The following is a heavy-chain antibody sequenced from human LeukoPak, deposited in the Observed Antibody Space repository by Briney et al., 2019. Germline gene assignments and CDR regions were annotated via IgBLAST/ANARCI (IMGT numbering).Heavy chain of an antibody. CDR1: GYTFTGYY. CDR3: ARAGVWDYNDSSGYHNGAFDI. J-gene: IGHJ3*02. V-gene: IGHV1-2*02. D-gene: IGHD3-22*01. CDR2: INPDSGGT. Sequence: ASVKVSCKASGYTFTGYYMNWVRQAPGQGLEWMGWINPDSGGTNYAQRFQGRVTMTRDTSISTAYMELSRLRSDDTAFYYCARAGVWDYNDSSGYHNGAFDIWGQGTMVTVSS.